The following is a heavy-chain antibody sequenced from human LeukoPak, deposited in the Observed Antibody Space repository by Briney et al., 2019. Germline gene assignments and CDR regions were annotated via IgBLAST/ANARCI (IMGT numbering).Heavy chain of an antibody. CDR3: ARGGASLLWFGELKGFDY. Sequence: GGSLRLSCAASGFTFSSYSMNWVRQAPGKGLEWVSSISSSSSYIYYADSVKGRFTISRDNAKNSLYLQMNSLRAEDTAVYYCARGGASLLWFGELKGFDYWGQGTLVTVSS. CDR1: GFTFSSYS. CDR2: ISSSSSYI. V-gene: IGHV3-21*04. J-gene: IGHJ4*02. D-gene: IGHD3-10*01.